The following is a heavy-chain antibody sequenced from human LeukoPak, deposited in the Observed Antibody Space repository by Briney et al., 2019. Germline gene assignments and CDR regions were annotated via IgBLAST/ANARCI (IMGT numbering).Heavy chain of an antibody. Sequence: GEPLNSSCKGSGSSFTNYLNSWVRKIHGRGLRWMGIIYPGDSDTRYSPSFQGKVTISADKSITTAYLQWSSLSVSDTAMYYYARHKDSSSHFDYWGQGTLVTVSS. CDR2: IYPGDSDT. V-gene: IGHV5-51*01. J-gene: IGHJ4*02. CDR1: GSSFTNYL. D-gene: IGHD6-13*01. CDR3: ARHKDSSSHFDY.